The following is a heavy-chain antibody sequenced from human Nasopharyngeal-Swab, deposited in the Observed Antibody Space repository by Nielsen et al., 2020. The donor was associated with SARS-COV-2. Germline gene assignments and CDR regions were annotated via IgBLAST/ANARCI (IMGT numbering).Heavy chain of an antibody. CDR3: TTDPLYDFGIDY. V-gene: IGHV3-15*01. J-gene: IGHJ4*02. Sequence: GESLKISCAASGFTFSNAWMSWVRQAPGKGLEWVGRIKSKTGGGTTDYAAPVKGRFTISRDDSKNTLYLQMNSLKTEDTAVYYCTTDPLYDFGIDYWGQGTLVTVSS. CDR2: IKSKTGGGTT. CDR1: GFTFSNAW. D-gene: IGHD3-3*01.